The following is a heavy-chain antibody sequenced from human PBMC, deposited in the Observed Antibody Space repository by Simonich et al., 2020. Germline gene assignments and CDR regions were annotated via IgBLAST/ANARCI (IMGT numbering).Heavy chain of an antibody. J-gene: IGHJ6*02. CDR2: LYHSGST. V-gene: IGHV4-38-2*01. CDR3: ARVGYSNYYYYGMDV. D-gene: IGHD6-13*01. Sequence: QVQLQESGPGLVKPSETLSLTCAVSGYSISSGYYWGWIRQPPGKGLEWIGGLYHSGSTHYNPSLKSRVTISVDTSKNQFSLKLSSVTAADTAVYYCARVGYSNYYYYGMDVWGQGTTVTVSS. CDR1: GYSISSGYY.